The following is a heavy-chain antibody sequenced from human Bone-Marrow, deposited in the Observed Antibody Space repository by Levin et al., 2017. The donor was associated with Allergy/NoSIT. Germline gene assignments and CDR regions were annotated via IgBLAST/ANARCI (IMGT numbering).Heavy chain of an antibody. CDR2: FDPEKGET. V-gene: IGHV1-24*01. Sequence: ASVKVSCKVSGHTLTELSMHWVRQAPGKGLEWMGGFDPEKGETIYAQKFQDRVTMTEDTSTDTAYMDLSSLRSDDTAVYYCATGPPMATVPLDFWGQGTLVTVSS. J-gene: IGHJ4*02. D-gene: IGHD5-24*01. CDR1: GHTLTELS. CDR3: ATGPPMATVPLDF.